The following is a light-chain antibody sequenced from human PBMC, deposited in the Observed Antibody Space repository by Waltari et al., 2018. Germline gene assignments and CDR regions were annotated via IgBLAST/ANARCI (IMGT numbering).Light chain of an antibody. Sequence: QSALTQPPSASGSPGQSVTISCTGTSSDVGGYNYVSWYQQHPGQAPKVMIYEVSKRPDGVPDRCSGSKAGNTASLTVSGVQAEDEADYYCSSYGGSNNLVFGGGTKLTVL. V-gene: IGLV2-8*01. J-gene: IGLJ3*02. CDR2: EVS. CDR3: SSYGGSNNLV. CDR1: SSDVGGYNY.